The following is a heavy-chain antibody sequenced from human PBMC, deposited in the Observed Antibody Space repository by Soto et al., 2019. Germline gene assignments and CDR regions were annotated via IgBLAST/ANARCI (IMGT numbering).Heavy chain of an antibody. CDR2: IYSGGST. CDR1: GFTVSSNY. Sequence: AGGSLRLSCAASGFTVSSNYMSWVRQAPGKGLEWVSVIYSGGSTYYADSVKGRFTISRDNSKNTLYLQMNSLRAEDTAVYYCARAHDSSGYYRGSGYYYGMDVWGQGTTVTVSS. V-gene: IGHV3-53*01. CDR3: ARAHDSSGYYRGSGYYYGMDV. D-gene: IGHD3-22*01. J-gene: IGHJ6*02.